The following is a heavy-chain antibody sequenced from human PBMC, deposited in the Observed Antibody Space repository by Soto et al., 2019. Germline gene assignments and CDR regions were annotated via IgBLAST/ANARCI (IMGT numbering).Heavy chain of an antibody. CDR1: GVTFSSYA. V-gene: IGHV1-69*13. D-gene: IGHD5-12*01. CDR2: IIPIFGTA. Sequence: GASVKVSCKASGVTFSSYAISWVRQAPGQGLEWMGWIIPIFGTANYAQKFQGRVTITADESTSTAYMELSSLRSEDTAVYYCARERYSGYGYYYYGMDVWGQGTTVTVSS. CDR3: ARERYSGYGYYYYGMDV. J-gene: IGHJ6*02.